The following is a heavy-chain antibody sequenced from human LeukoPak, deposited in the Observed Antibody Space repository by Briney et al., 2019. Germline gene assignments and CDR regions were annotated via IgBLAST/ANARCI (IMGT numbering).Heavy chain of an antibody. CDR1: GFTFSNAW. V-gene: IGHV3-15*01. Sequence: AGGSLRLSCAASGFTFSNAWMSWVRQAPGKGLEWVGRIKSKTDGGTTDYAAPVKGRFTISRDDSKNTLYLQMNSLKTEDTAVYYCTTASPYYYDSSGYWDWGQGTLVTVSS. CDR2: IKSKTDGGTT. J-gene: IGHJ4*02. CDR3: TTASPYYYDSSGYWD. D-gene: IGHD3-22*01.